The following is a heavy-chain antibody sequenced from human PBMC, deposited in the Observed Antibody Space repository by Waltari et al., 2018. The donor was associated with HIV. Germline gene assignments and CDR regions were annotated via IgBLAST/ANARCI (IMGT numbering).Heavy chain of an antibody. D-gene: IGHD3-22*01. CDR1: GYSFTNYW. Sequence: EVQLVQSGAEVKKPGESLKISCKASGYSFTNYWIGWVRQMPGKGLEWMGIIYPGDSETRYSPSFQGHVTISADKSISAAYLQWSSLKASDTAMYYCATSRSTYYDTGCYFDYWGQGTLVTVSS. J-gene: IGHJ4*02. CDR2: IYPGDSET. V-gene: IGHV5-51*03. CDR3: ATSRSTYYDTGCYFDY.